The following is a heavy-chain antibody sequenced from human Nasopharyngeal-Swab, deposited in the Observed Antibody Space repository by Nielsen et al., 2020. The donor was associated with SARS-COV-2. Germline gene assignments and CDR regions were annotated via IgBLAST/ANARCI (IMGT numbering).Heavy chain of an antibody. CDR2: IIPTFGTA. CDR3: ARDPLPYGDYVSHEYFQH. CDR1: GGTFSSYA. D-gene: IGHD4-17*01. V-gene: IGHV1-69*13. Sequence: SVKVSCKASGGTFSSYAISWVRQAPGQGLEWMGGIIPTFGTANYAQKFQGRVTITADESTSTAYMELSSLRSEDTAVYYCARDPLPYGDYVSHEYFQHWGQGTLVTVSS. J-gene: IGHJ1*01.